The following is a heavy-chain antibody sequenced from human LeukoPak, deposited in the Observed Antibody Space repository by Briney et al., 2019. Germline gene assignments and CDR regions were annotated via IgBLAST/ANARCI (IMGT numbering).Heavy chain of an antibody. D-gene: IGHD4-17*01. Sequence: PGGSLRLSCAASGFTFNTFNMNWVRQAPGKGLEWVANIKQDGSEKYYVDSVKGRFTISRDNAKNSLYLQMNSLRAEDTAVYYCARDTDYGDYVDYWGQGTLVTVSS. CDR3: ARDTDYGDYVDY. V-gene: IGHV3-7*01. CDR2: IKQDGSEK. J-gene: IGHJ4*02. CDR1: GFTFNTFN.